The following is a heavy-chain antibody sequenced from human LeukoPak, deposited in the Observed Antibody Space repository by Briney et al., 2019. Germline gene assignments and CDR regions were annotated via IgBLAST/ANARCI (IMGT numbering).Heavy chain of an antibody. CDR2: IYYSGST. Sequence: PSETLSLTCTVSGGSISSSSYYWGWIRQPPGKGLEWIGSIYYSGSTYYNPSLKSRVTISVDTSKNQFSLKLSSVTAADTAVYYCASPRLGLDSLYDGAFDIWGQGTMVTVSS. V-gene: IGHV4-39*01. CDR1: GGSISSSSYY. D-gene: IGHD2-8*01. CDR3: ASPRLGLDSLYDGAFDI. J-gene: IGHJ3*02.